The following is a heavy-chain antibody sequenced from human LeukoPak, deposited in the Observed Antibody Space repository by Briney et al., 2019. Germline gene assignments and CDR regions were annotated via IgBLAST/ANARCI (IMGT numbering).Heavy chain of an antibody. CDR1: GFTFVRYW. CDR3: ASTFGLGAF. D-gene: IGHD3/OR15-3a*01. V-gene: IGHV3-7*05. J-gene: IGHJ4*02. CDR2: TKQDGSEK. Sequence: GGSLSLSCAASGFTFVRYWMSWVRQAPGKGLEWVANTKQDGSEKNYVDSVKGRFTISRDNAKNSLYLQMNSLRAEDTAVYYCASTFGLGAFWGQGTLVTVSS.